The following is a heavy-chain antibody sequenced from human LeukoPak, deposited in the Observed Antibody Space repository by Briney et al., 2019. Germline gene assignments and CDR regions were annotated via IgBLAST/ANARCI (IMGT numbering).Heavy chain of an antibody. J-gene: IGHJ6*02. V-gene: IGHV1-2*02. D-gene: IGHD5-12*01. CDR2: INPNSGGT. CDR3: ARGGVGGYDLPLFYYYYYGMDV. Sequence: GASVKVSCRASGYTFTGYFMHWVRQAPGQGLEWMGWINPNSGGTNYAQKFQGRVTMTRDTSISTAYMELSRLRSDDTAVYYCARGGVGGYDLPLFYYYYYGMDVWGQGTTVTVSS. CDR1: GYTFTGYF.